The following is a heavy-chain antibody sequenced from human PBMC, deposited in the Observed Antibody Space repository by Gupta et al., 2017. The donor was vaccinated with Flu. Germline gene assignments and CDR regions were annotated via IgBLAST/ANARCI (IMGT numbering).Heavy chain of an antibody. CDR1: GFTFSSYW. CDR2: IKQDGSEK. CDR3: ARVEQDLRRSGFYWFDP. Sequence: EVQLVESGGGLVQPGGSLRLSCAASGFTFSSYWMSWVRQAPGKGLEWVANIKQDGSEKYYVDSVKGRVTISRDNAKNSLYLQMNSLRAEDTAVYYCARVEQDLRRSGFYWFDPWGQGTLVTVYS. J-gene: IGHJ5*02. V-gene: IGHV3-7*01. D-gene: IGHD3-3*01.